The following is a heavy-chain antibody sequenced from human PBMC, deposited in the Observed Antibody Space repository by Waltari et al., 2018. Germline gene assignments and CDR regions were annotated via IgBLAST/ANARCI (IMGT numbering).Heavy chain of an antibody. CDR3: ARGPNTGSFDY. CDR1: GYTLPASW. Sequence: QVQLVQSGAEVKKPGASVKVSCKPSGYTLPASWIHWRRRAPGQGLEWVGCFNPTMVYTKREQKFQGRVTMTRDTSISTVYMELNWLTSDDTAVYYCARGPNTGSFDYWGQGTLITVSS. V-gene: IGHV1-2*02. CDR2: FNPTMVYT. J-gene: IGHJ4*02. D-gene: IGHD1-26*01.